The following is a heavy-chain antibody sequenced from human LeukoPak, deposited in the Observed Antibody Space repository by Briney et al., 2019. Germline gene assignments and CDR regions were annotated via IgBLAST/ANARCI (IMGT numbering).Heavy chain of an antibody. CDR2: ISGSGTGT. D-gene: IGHD6-13*01. CDR1: GFTFSSYA. V-gene: IGHV3-23*01. Sequence: GGSLRLSCEASGFTFSSYAMSWVRQAPGKGLEWVSGISGSGTGTYYADSVKARFTISRDNSKNTLYLQMNSLRGEDTAVYYCAKQAAASTLSPLGFWGQGTLVTVSS. J-gene: IGHJ4*02. CDR3: AKQAAASTLSPLGF.